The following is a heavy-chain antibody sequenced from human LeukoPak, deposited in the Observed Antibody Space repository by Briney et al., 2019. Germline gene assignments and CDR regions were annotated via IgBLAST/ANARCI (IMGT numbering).Heavy chain of an antibody. Sequence: PGGSLRLSCAVSGFTVSDNYMSWVRQAPGKGLQWVSVVYPDGRTYYADSVKGRFTISRDNSRNTLLLQLNSLRADDTAVYYCARTTPVYGDYDYCGQGTLVTVSS. CDR1: GFTVSDNY. J-gene: IGHJ4*02. D-gene: IGHD4-17*01. V-gene: IGHV3-53*01. CDR3: ARTTPVYGDYDY. CDR2: VYPDGRT.